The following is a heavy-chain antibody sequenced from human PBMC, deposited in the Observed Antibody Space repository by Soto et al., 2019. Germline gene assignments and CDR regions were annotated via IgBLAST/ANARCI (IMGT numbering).Heavy chain of an antibody. J-gene: IGHJ4*02. V-gene: IGHV3-48*02. D-gene: IGHD6-19*01. CDR1: GFSFSDYS. CDR2: ITDGSTII. CDR3: ARVFSSGWFFDY. Sequence: GGSLRLSCVASGFSFSDYSMNWVRQAPGRGLEWISYITDGSTIISYAASVRGRFTVSRDNAKNSLYLQLNGLTDEETAVYYCARVFSSGWFFDYWGRGTLVTVSS.